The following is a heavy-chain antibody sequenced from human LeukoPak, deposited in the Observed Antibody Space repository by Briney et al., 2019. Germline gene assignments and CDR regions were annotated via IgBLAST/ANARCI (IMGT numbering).Heavy chain of an antibody. CDR3: ARLYSSGWYSPFDY. D-gene: IGHD6-19*01. J-gene: IGHJ4*02. V-gene: IGHV4-39*01. Sequence: SETLSLTCTVSGGSISSSSYYWGWLRQPPGKGLEWIGSIYYSGSTYYNPSLKSRVTISVDTSKNQFSLKLSSVTAADTAVYYCARLYSSGWYSPFDYWGQGTLVTVSS. CDR1: GGSISSSSYY. CDR2: IYYSGST.